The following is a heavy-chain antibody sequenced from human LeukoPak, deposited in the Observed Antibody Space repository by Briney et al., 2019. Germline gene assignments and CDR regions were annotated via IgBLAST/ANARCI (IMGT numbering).Heavy chain of an antibody. J-gene: IGHJ4*02. CDR2: IYYSGST. V-gene: IGHV4-61*01. CDR1: GVSVSSGSYY. CDR3: ARVEMATIGYDY. D-gene: IGHD5-24*01. Sequence: SETLSLTCTVSGVSVSSGSYYWSWIRQPPGKGLEWIGYIYYSGSTNYNPSLKSRVTISVDTSKNQFSLKLSSVTAADTAVYYCARVEMATIGYDYWGQGTLVTVSS.